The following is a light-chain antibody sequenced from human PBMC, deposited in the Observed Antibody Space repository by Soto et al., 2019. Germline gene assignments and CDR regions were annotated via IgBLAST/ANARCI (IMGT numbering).Light chain of an antibody. J-gene: IGLJ2*01. CDR3: SSFTSSRTTV. Sequence: QSALTQPDSVSGSPGQSITISCTGTSSDVGGYNYVSWYQQHPGKVPKLMIFGVSDRPSGVSNRFSGSKSGNTASLTISGLQAEDEDDYYCSSFTSSRTTVFGGGTKLTVL. CDR2: GVS. CDR1: SSDVGGYNY. V-gene: IGLV2-14*03.